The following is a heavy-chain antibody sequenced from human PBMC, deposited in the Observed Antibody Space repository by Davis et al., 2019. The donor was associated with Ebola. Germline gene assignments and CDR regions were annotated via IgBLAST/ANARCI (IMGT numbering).Heavy chain of an antibody. V-gene: IGHV4-59*01. CDR3: ARANEATYSGSYYYYYYYYMDV. CDR1: GGSISSYY. Sequence: PSETLSLTCTVSGGSISSYYWSWIRQPPGKGLEWIGYIYYSGSTNYNPSLKSRVTISVDTSKNQFSLKLSSVTAADTAVYYCARANEATYSGSYYYYYYYYMDVWGKGTTVTVSS. D-gene: IGHD1-26*01. CDR2: IYYSGST. J-gene: IGHJ6*03.